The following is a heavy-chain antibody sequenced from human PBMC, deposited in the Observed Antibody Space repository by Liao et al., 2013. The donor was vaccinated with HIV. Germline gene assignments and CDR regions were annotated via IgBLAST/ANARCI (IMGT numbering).Heavy chain of an antibody. J-gene: IGHJ6*04. D-gene: IGHD2-15*01. Sequence: QVQLQQWGAGLLKPSETLSLTCAVFGGSFSGYYWTWIRQPPREGDWSGLGRINHSGSTNYNPSLKSRVTISVDTSKNQFSLKLSSVTAADTAVYYCAKEGEYCTGGNCYPSTDVWGNGTTVTVSS. CDR1: GGSFSGYY. V-gene: IGHV4-34*01. CDR3: AKEGEYCTGGNCYPSTDV. CDR2: INHSGST.